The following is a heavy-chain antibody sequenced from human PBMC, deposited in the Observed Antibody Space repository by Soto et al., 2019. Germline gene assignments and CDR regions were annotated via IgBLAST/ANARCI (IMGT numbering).Heavy chain of an antibody. V-gene: IGHV1-18*01. CDR2: ISTLNGNT. CDR1: GYDYVTYA. CDR3: ARRVQVWLPDYYGMDV. D-gene: IGHD5-18*01. J-gene: IGHJ6*02. Sequence: QAQLVQSGAEVKKPGASVNVSCKASGYDYVTYAITWVRQRPGQGLEWMGWISTLNGNTNYAQNVQGRVTMTTDTSTRIVHLELRSLRSDDTAVYYCARRVQVWLPDYYGMDVWGQGTKVTVSS.